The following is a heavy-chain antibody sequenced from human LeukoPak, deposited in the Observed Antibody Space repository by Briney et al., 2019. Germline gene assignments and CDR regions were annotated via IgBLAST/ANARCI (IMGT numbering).Heavy chain of an antibody. D-gene: IGHD3-16*02. CDR1: EFTFSSYG. V-gene: IGHV3-33*01. CDR3: ARVRLGELSTIDY. CDR2: IWDDGSTK. J-gene: IGHJ4*02. Sequence: GGSLRLSCAASEFTFSSYGMHWVRQGPGKGLEWVAVIWDDGSTKNYADSVKGRFAISRDNSKNTLYLQMNSLRAEDTAVYYCARVRLGELSTIDYWGQGTLVTVSS.